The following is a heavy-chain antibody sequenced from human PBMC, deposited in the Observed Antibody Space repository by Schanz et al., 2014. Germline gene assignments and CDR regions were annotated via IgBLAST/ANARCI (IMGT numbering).Heavy chain of an antibody. CDR2: ISYSGIT. Sequence: QVQLQQWGAGLLKPSETLSLTCAVYGGSFSSNYWSWIRQPPGKGLEWIGFISYSGITCYNPSLKSRVTISVDTSKNQFSLNLSSATAADTAVYYCARDRGHGDLPGDIWGQGTMVAVSS. D-gene: IGHD4-17*01. V-gene: IGHV4-34*02. CDR1: GGSFSSNY. CDR3: ARDRGHGDLPGDI. J-gene: IGHJ3*02.